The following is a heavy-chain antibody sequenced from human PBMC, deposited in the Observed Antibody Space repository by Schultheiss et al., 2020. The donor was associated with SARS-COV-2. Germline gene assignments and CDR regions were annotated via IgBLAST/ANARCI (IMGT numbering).Heavy chain of an antibody. CDR2: IWYDGSNK. Sequence: GGSLRLSCAASGFTVSSNYMSWVRQAPGKGLEWVAVIWYDGSNKYYADSVKGRFTISRDNYKNTLYLQMNSLRAEDTAVYYCARTGGSGDYVDWFDPWGQGTLVTVSS. CDR1: GFTVSSNY. CDR3: ARTGGSGDYVDWFDP. V-gene: IGHV3-33*08. J-gene: IGHJ5*02. D-gene: IGHD4-17*01.